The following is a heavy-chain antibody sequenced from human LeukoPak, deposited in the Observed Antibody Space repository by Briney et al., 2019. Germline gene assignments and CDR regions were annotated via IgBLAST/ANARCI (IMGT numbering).Heavy chain of an antibody. CDR1: GFTFSSYA. V-gene: IGHV3-21*01. CDR3: ARWEWGAVAGTGPDY. J-gene: IGHJ4*02. Sequence: GGSLRLSCAASGFTFSSYAMSWVRQAPGKGLEWVSSISSSSSYIYYADSVKGRFTISRDNAKNSLYLQMNSLRAEDTAVYYCARWEWGAVAGTGPDYWGQGTLVTVSS. D-gene: IGHD6-19*01. CDR2: ISSSSSYI.